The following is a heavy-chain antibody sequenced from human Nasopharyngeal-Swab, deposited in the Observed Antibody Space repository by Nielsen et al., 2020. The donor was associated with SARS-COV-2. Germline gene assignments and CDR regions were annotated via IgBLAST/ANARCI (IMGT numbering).Heavy chain of an antibody. D-gene: IGHD3-22*01. Sequence: GESLKISCAASGLTFSSYSMNWVRQAPGKGLEWVSSISSSSSYIYYADSVKGRFTISRDNAKNSLYLQMNSLRAEDTAVYYCARAPQTTYYYDSSGYSYYFDYWGQGTLVTVSS. CDR2: ISSSSSYI. J-gene: IGHJ4*02. CDR3: ARAPQTTYYYDSSGYSYYFDY. CDR1: GLTFSSYS. V-gene: IGHV3-21*01.